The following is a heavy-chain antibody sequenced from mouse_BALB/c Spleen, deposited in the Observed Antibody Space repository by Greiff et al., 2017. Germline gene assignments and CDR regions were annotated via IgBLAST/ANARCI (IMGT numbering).Heavy chain of an antibody. V-gene: IGHV1-82*01. CDR3: ATEYGNPYAMDY. CDR1: GYAFSSSW. D-gene: IGHD2-10*02. Sequence: VQLQQSGPELVKPGASVKISCKASGYAFSSSWMNWVKQRPGQGLEWIGRIYPGDGDTNYNGKFKGKATLTADKSSSTAYMQLSSLTSVDSAVYFCATEYGNPYAMDYWGQGTSVTVSS. J-gene: IGHJ4*01. CDR2: IYPGDGDT.